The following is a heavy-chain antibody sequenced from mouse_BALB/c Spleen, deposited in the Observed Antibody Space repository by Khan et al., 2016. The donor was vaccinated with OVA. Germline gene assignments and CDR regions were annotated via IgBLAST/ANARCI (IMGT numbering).Heavy chain of an antibody. CDR2: ISSDGDYT. CDR3: ARSPYGNFAY. J-gene: IGHJ3*01. D-gene: IGHD2-1*01. V-gene: IGHV5-9-3*01. CDR1: GFTFSTYA. Sequence: EVELVESGGALVKPGGSLKLSCAASGFTFSTYAMSWVRQTPEKRLEWVATISSDGDYTYYPDNVTGRFTIYSNNAKKTLYLQMSSLRSEDTAMYYCARSPYGNFAYWGQGTLVTVSA.